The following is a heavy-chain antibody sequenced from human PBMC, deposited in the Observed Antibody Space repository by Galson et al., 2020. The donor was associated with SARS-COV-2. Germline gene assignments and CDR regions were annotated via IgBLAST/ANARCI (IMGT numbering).Heavy chain of an antibody. CDR3: AAELAVAGTDYYYGMDV. V-gene: IGHV1-2*02. J-gene: IGHJ6*02. CDR1: GYTFTGYY. Sequence: EASVKVSCKASGYTFTGYYMHWVRQAPGQGLEWMGWINPNSGVTNYAQKFQGRVTMTRDTSISTAYMELSRLRSDHTAVYYCAAELAVAGTDYYYGMDVWGQGTTVTVS. D-gene: IGHD6-19*01. CDR2: INPNSGVT.